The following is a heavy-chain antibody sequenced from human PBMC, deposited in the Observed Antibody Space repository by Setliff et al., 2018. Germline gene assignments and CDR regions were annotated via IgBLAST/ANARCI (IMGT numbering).Heavy chain of an antibody. J-gene: IGHJ6*02. CDR2: IYPGDSIT. CDR1: GYSFSTCW. Sequence: GESLKISCQGSGYSFSTCWIGWVRQMPGKGLEWMGIIYPGDSITRYSPSFQGQVTISVDKSINTAYLQWSSLRASDTAIYYCARHPYYYGSGTYLGNNNRWLRYYYYGMDVWGQGTTVTAP. CDR3: ARHPYYYGSGTYLGNNNRWLRYYYYGMDV. V-gene: IGHV5-51*01. D-gene: IGHD3-10*01.